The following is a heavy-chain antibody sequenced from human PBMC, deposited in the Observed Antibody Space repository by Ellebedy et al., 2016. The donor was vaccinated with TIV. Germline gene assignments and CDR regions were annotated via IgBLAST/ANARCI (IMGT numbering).Heavy chain of an antibody. J-gene: IGHJ4*02. CDR2: IRSKARGGTT. Sequence: PGGSLRLSCAGSGFTLSDYYMDWVRQAPGKGLEWVGFIRSKARGGTTEYAASVKGRFTISRDESNNLLYLQMNSLKTEDTAVYYCTNSGRSRVSSDYWGQGTLVTVSS. D-gene: IGHD1-26*01. V-gene: IGHV3-72*01. CDR3: TNSGRSRVSSDY. CDR1: GFTLSDYY.